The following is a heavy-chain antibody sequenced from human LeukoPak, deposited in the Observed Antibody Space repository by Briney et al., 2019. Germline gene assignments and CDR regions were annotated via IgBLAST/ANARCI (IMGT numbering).Heavy chain of an antibody. CDR3: ARPPPYYYGSGSYYPGPNAFDI. J-gene: IGHJ3*02. V-gene: IGHV4-34*01. CDR1: GVSFSGYY. D-gene: IGHD3-10*01. CDR2: INHSGST. Sequence: KSSETLSLTCAVYGVSFSGYYWSWIRQPPGKGLEWIGEINHSGSTNYNPSPKSRVTISVDTSKNQFSLKLSSVTAADTAVYYCARPPPYYYGSGSYYPGPNAFDIWGQGTMVTVSS.